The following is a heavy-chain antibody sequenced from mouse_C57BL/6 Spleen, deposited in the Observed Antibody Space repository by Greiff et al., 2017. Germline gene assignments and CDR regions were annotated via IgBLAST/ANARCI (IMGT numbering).Heavy chain of an antibody. CDR1: GYTFTSYW. CDR3: ARESTITTDPAYFDY. Sequence: QVQLQQPGAELVKPGASVKLSCKASGYTFTSYWMHWVKQRPGQGLEWIGMIHPNSGSTNYNEKFKSKATLTVDKSSSTAYMQLSSLTSEDSAVYYYARESTITTDPAYFDYWGQGTTLTVSS. V-gene: IGHV1-64*01. J-gene: IGHJ2*01. CDR2: IHPNSGST. D-gene: IGHD1-1*01.